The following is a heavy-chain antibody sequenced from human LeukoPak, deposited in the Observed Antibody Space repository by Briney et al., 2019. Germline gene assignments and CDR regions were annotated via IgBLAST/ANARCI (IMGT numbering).Heavy chain of an antibody. CDR3: AKGPMAWFDY. J-gene: IGHJ4*02. V-gene: IGHV3-30*18. CDR1: GFTLSRHG. Sequence: PGGSLRLSCAASGFTLSRHGMHWVRQAPGRELEWLAVVSDNGGLKYYSDSVKGRFSISRDNSKNTLYLQMNSLRAEDTAVYYCAKGPMAWFDYWGQGTLVTVSS. D-gene: IGHD3-10*01. CDR2: VSDNGGLK.